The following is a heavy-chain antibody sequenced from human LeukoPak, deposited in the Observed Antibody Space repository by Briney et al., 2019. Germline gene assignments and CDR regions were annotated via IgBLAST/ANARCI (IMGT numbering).Heavy chain of an antibody. J-gene: IGHJ6*03. V-gene: IGHV1-69*05. CDR1: GGTFSSYA. Sequence: SVKVSCKASGGTFSSYAISWVRQAPGQGLEWMGGIIPIFGTADYAQKFQGRVTITTDESTSTAYMELSSLRSEDTAVYYCASSPPTYYDFWSGSRTYYYYYMDVWGKGTTVTVSS. CDR2: IIPIFGTA. CDR3: ASSPPTYYDFWSGSRTYYYYYMDV. D-gene: IGHD3-3*01.